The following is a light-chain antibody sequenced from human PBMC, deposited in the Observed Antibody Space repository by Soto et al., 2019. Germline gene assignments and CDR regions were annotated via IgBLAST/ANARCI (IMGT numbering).Light chain of an antibody. CDR1: TSNIGSNT. J-gene: IGLJ2*01. V-gene: IGLV1-44*01. CDR3: AAWDDSLNAVV. Sequence: QSVLTQPPSASGTPGQRVTISCSGSTSNIGSNTVNWYQQLPGTAPKLRIYSNNQRPSGVPDRFSGSKSGTSASLAISGLQSEDEADYYCAAWDDSLNAVVFGGGTKLPS. CDR2: SNN.